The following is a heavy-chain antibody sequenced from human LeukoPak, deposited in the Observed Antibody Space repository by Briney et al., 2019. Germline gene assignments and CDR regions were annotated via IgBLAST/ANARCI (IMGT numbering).Heavy chain of an antibody. J-gene: IGHJ4*02. CDR1: GGSIRDFY. Sequence: PSETLSLTCSVSGGSIRDFYWTWIRQPPGKGLEWIGTIYHTGSTYYTPSLGSRVTISVDTSKNEFSLNLNSVTAADTAVYYCARAGWIITSGIDYWGQGALVTVSS. D-gene: IGHD3-10*01. V-gene: IGHV4-59*08. CDR2: IYHTGST. CDR3: ARAGWIITSGIDY.